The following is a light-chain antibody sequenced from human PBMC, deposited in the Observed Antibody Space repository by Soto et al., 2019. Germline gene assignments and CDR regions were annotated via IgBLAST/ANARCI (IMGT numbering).Light chain of an antibody. Sequence: EMVLTQSQATLSGSPGERAPLXCRASQSIISNLAWYQQEPGQAPRLLIYGASTRATGIPVRFSGSGSGTEFTLTISSLQSEDFAVYYCQQYNNCPITFGQGTRLEIK. CDR3: QQYNNCPIT. V-gene: IGKV3-15*01. CDR2: GAS. CDR1: QSIISN. J-gene: IGKJ5*01.